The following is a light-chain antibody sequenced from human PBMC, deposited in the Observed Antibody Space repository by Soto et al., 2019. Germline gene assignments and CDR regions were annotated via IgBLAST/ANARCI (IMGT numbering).Light chain of an antibody. CDR2: GAS. CDR3: QQYNNWPPA. J-gene: IGKJ4*01. Sequence: EIMMSQSPATLSVSPGERATLSCRASQSVSSNLAWYQQKPGQAPRLLIYGASTRATGIPARFSGSGSGTEFTLTISSLQSEDFAVYYCQQYNNWPPAFGGRTKVDI. V-gene: IGKV3-15*01. CDR1: QSVSSN.